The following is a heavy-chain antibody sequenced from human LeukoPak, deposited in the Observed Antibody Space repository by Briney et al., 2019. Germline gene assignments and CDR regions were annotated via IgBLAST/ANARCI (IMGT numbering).Heavy chain of an antibody. J-gene: IGHJ4*02. V-gene: IGHV1-69*13. CDR3: ATYSSSPLGLGGNFDY. Sequence: SVTVSCKASGGTFSIYAISWVRQAPGQGGEWMGGIIPIFGTANYAQKFQGRVTITADESTSTAYMQLSSLRSEDTAVYYCATYSSSPLGLGGNFDYWGQGTLVTVSS. CDR1: GGTFSIYA. D-gene: IGHD6-6*01. CDR2: IIPIFGTA.